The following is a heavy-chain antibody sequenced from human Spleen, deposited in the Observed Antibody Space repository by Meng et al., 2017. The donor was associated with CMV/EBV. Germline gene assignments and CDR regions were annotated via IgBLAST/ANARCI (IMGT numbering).Heavy chain of an antibody. CDR2: ISAIDEST. J-gene: IGHJ4*02. D-gene: IGHD2-15*01. CDR3: ARDIDHRDY. Sequence: GGSLRLSCAASGFTFDSYTLSWVRHSAGKGLECVALISAIDESTYYADSVKGRFTISRDNFMNTLYLEMHSLRVEDTATYYCARDIDHRDYWGQGTLVTVSS. CDR1: GFTFDSYT. V-gene: IGHV3-23*01.